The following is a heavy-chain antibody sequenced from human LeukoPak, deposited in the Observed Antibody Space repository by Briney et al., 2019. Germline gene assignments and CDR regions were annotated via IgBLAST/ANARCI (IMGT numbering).Heavy chain of an antibody. V-gene: IGHV4-59*08. CDR2: IYYSGST. D-gene: IGHD6-19*01. CDR3: ARRDWLIPPGENWYFDL. J-gene: IGHJ2*01. Sequence: GSLRLSCAASGFTFSSYWMSWVRQAPGKGLEWIGYIYYSGSTYYNPSLKSRVTISGDTSKDQFSLKLSSVTAADTAVYYCARRDWLIPPGENWYFDLWGRGTLVTVSS. CDR1: GFTFSSYW.